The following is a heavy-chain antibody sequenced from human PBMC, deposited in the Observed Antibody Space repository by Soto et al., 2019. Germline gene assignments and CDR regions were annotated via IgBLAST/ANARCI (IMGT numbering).Heavy chain of an antibody. CDR1: GCTFSDYY. CDR2: ISSSDNII. J-gene: IGHJ4*02. CDR3: ERDIGYYDSSGYFDY. Sequence: GSLRLPCAASGCTFSDYYMSWIRQAPGEGLEWVSYISSSDNIIYYADSVKGRFTISRDNAKNSLYLQMNSLRAEDTAVYYCERDIGYYDSSGYFDYWGQGTLVTVYS. D-gene: IGHD3-22*01. V-gene: IGHV3-11*01.